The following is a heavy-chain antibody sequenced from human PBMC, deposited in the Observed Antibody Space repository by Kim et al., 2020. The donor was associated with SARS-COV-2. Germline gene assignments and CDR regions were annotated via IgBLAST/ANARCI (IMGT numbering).Heavy chain of an antibody. CDR3: AKPTTVYSHSGSYWHWFGS. V-gene: IGHV3-23*01. CDR2: IGGSGDKT. Sequence: GGSLRLSCAASGFTFTNYTMSWVRQAPGKGLEWVSSIGGSGDKTFYADSVKGRFTISRDNSKNTVFLQMNSLRAEDTAVYYCAKPTTVYSHSGSYWHWFGSWGQGTLVAVSS. D-gene: IGHD3-10*01. CDR1: GFTFTNYT. J-gene: IGHJ5*01.